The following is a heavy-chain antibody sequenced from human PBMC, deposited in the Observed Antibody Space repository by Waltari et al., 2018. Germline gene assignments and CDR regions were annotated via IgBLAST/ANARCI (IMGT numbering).Heavy chain of an antibody. CDR3: ARDGLWFGELPSFDH. V-gene: IGHV4-59*01. Sequence: QVQLQESGPGLVKPSETLSLTCTVSGGSISNYFWSWIRQPPGKGLEWIGYVYSTGTTNYNPPLKRRVTISLDKSNNQFSLRLSSVTAADTAVYYCARDGLWFGELPSFDHWGRGTLVTVSS. CDR2: VYSTGTT. J-gene: IGHJ4*02. D-gene: IGHD3-10*01. CDR1: GGSISNYF.